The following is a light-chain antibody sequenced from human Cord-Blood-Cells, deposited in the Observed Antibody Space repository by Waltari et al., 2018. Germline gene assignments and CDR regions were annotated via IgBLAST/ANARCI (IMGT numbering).Light chain of an antibody. CDR2: EGS. CDR3: CSYAGSWV. Sequence: QSALTQPASVSGSTGQSITISCTGTSSDVGRYNLVSWYQQHPGTAPKLMIYEGSKRPSGVSNRFSGAKSGNTASLTISGLQAEDEADYYCCSYAGSWVFGGVTKLTVL. V-gene: IGLV2-23*01. CDR1: SSDVGRYNL. J-gene: IGLJ3*02.